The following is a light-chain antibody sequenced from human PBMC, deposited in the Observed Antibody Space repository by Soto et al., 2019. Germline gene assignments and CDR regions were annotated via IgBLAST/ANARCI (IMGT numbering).Light chain of an antibody. CDR3: HQYNSYSPALT. J-gene: IGKJ4*01. CDR1: QSISSW. V-gene: IGKV1-5*03. Sequence: DIQMTQSPSTLSASVGDRVTITCRASQSISSWLAWYQQKPGKAPKLLIYKASSLESGVPSRVSGSGSGTEFTLTISSLQPDDFASYYSHQYNSYSPALTFGGGTKVEIK. CDR2: KAS.